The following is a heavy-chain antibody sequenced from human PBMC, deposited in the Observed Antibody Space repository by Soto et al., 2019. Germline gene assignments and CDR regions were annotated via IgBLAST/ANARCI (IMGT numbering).Heavy chain of an antibody. D-gene: IGHD5-12*01. CDR2: TYYGSQWYN. V-gene: IGHV6-1*01. Sequence: PSKSLSLTCAISGPSVSTNTAALNLIRKSPTRGIEWLGRTYYGSQWYNDYAVSVKSRIAITPDTSKNQFSLHLNSVTPEDAAVYYCAKAWHSGVASVFGMDVWGQGTTVTVS. CDR3: AKAWHSGVASVFGMDV. J-gene: IGHJ6*02. CDR1: GPSVSTNTAA.